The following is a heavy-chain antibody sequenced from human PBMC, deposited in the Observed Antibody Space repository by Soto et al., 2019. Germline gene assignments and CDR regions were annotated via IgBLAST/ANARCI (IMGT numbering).Heavy chain of an antibody. CDR2: ISYDGSDK. D-gene: IGHD6-13*01. Sequence: PGGSLRLSCAASGFTFSSYAMHWVRQAPGKGLEWVAVISYDGSDKYYADSVKGRFTISRDNAKNSLYLQMNSLRAEDTAVYYCARHPERIAQIGWFDPWGQGTLVTVSS. V-gene: IGHV3-30-3*01. CDR1: GFTFSSYA. J-gene: IGHJ5*02. CDR3: ARHPERIAQIGWFDP.